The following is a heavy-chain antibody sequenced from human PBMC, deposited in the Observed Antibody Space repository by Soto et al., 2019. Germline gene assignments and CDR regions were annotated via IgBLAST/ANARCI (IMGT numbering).Heavy chain of an antibody. Sequence: GGSLRLSCAASGFTFSSYSMNWVRQAPGKGLEWVSSISSSSSYIYYADSVKGRFTISRDNAKNSLYLQMNSLRAEDTAVYYCARGKIVGFGYHFDSWGQATLVTVYS. CDR1: GFTFSSYS. CDR3: ARGKIVGFGYHFDS. D-gene: IGHD5-18*01. J-gene: IGHJ5*01. V-gene: IGHV3-21*01. CDR2: ISSSSSYI.